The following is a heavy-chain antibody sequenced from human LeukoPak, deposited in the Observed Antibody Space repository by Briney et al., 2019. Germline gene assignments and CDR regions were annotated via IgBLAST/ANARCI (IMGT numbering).Heavy chain of an antibody. D-gene: IGHD6-13*01. Sequence: GGSLRLSCAASGFTVSSNYMSWVHQAPGKGLEWVSVIYTGGSTYYADSVKSRFTISRDKSKNTLYLQMSSLRAEDTAVYYCASTYKQQLVYFDYWGQGTLVTVSS. J-gene: IGHJ4*02. CDR3: ASTYKQQLVYFDY. CDR2: IYTGGST. CDR1: GFTVSSNY. V-gene: IGHV3-66*01.